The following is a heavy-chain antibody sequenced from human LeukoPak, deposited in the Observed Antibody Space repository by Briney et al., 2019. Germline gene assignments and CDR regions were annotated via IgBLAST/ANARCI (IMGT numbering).Heavy chain of an antibody. D-gene: IGHD3-3*01. CDR1: GGAFSGYS. Sequence: PSETLSLTCAVYGGAFSGYSWGWIRQPPGKGLEWIGEIDPNGTTNYNPSLKSRVTISVDTSKNQFSLKLSSVTAADTAVYYCARQPITIFGVAPYYFDYWGQGTLVTVSS. V-gene: IGHV4-34*01. CDR3: ARQPITIFGVAPYYFDY. CDR2: IDPNGTT. J-gene: IGHJ4*02.